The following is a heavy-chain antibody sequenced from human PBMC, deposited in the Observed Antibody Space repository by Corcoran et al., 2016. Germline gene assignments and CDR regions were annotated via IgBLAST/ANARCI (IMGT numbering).Heavy chain of an antibody. Sequence: QVQLQESGPGLVKPSETLSLTCTVSGGSLSSHYWSWIRQPPGKGLEYIGYMYYSGSTNYNPSLKSRVTISVDTSKNQFSLKLSSVTAADTAVYYCAGGVGASAYWYFDLWGRGTLVTVSS. V-gene: IGHV4-59*11. CDR3: AGGVGASAYWYFDL. D-gene: IGHD1-26*01. CDR2: MYYSGST. CDR1: GGSLSSHY. J-gene: IGHJ2*01.